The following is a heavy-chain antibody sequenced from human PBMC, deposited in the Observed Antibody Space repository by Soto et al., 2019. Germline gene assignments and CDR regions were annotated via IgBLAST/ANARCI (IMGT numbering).Heavy chain of an antibody. Sequence: EAQLVESGGGLIQPGGSLRLSCAVSGFNVSNNYMSWVRQAPGTGLEWVAVIYRGDATYYADSVRGRFTISRDNSKNTVYLQMNSLRAEDTAVYYCARDRSDSSRADSFDVWGQGTMVTVSS. CDR1: GFNVSNNY. J-gene: IGHJ3*01. CDR3: ARDRSDSSRADSFDV. CDR2: IYRGDAT. V-gene: IGHV3-53*01. D-gene: IGHD6-25*01.